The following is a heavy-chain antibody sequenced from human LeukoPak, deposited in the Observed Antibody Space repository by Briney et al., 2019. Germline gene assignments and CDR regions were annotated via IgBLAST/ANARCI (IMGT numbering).Heavy chain of an antibody. V-gene: IGHV3-21*01. J-gene: IGHJ4*02. D-gene: IGHD6-13*01. CDR3: ARGYSSTWATGY. CDR2: ISSGGNYI. CDR1: GLTFTSYS. Sequence: GGSLRLSCAASGLTFTSYSMTWVRQAPGKGLEWVSSISSGGNYIYYADSLKGRFTISRDNAKNSLYLQMNSLRAEDTAVYYCARGYSSTWATGYWGQGTLVTVSS.